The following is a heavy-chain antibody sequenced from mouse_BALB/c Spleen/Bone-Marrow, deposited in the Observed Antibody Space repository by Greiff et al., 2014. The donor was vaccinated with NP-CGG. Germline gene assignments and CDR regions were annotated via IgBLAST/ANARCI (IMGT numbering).Heavy chain of an antibody. J-gene: IGHJ2*01. V-gene: IGHV1-80*01. CDR2: IYPGDGDT. CDR1: GYAFSNYW. CDR3: ARCDGYSYYFDD. D-gene: IGHD2-3*01. Sequence: QVQLQQSGADLVRPGSSVKISCKASGYAFSNYWMNWVKQRPGQGLEWIGQIYPGDGDTNYNGKFKGKATLTADKSSSTAYMQLSSLTSEDSAVYFCARCDGYSYYFDDWGQGTTLTVSS.